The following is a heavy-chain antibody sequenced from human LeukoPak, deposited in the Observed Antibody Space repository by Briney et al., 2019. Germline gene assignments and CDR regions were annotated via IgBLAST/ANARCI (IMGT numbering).Heavy chain of an antibody. J-gene: IGHJ4*02. CDR2: FFYSGST. Sequence: SETLSLTCTVSGASINKYYWNWVRQPPGKGLEWIGYFFYSGSTRYNPSLKSRVTISGDMSNNQFSLRLRSVTAADTAVYYCGRDTHLESWGQGILVTVFS. CDR1: GASINKYY. V-gene: IGHV4-59*08. CDR3: GRDTHLES.